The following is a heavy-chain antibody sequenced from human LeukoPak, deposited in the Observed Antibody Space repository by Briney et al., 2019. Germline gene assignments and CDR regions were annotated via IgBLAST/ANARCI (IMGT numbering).Heavy chain of an antibody. V-gene: IGHV1-69*05. CDR3: ARCLPDDFWSGYSTYYYYMDV. CDR2: IIPIFGTA. CDR1: GGTFSSYA. D-gene: IGHD3-3*01. J-gene: IGHJ6*03. Sequence: EASVKVSCKASGGTFSSYAISWVRQAPGQGLEWVGGIIPIFGTANYTQKFQGRVTITTDESTSTSSMELSSLRSADTAVYYCARCLPDDFWSGYSTYYYYMDVWGKGTTVTVSS.